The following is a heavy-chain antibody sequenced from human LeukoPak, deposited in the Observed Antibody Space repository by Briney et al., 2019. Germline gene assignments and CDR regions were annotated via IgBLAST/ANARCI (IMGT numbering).Heavy chain of an antibody. CDR2: IRYDGSNK. J-gene: IGHJ5*02. CDR1: GFTFSSYG. D-gene: IGHD3-10*01. Sequence: PGGSLRLSCAASGFTFSSYGMHWVRQAPGKGLEWVAFIRYDGSNKYYADSVKGRFTISRDNSKNTLYLQMNSLRAEDTAVYYCAKTARGVIIDHNWFDPWGQGTLVTVSS. V-gene: IGHV3-30*02. CDR3: AKTARGVIIDHNWFDP.